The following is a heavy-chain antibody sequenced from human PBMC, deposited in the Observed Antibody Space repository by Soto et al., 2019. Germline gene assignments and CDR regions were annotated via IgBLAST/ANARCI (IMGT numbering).Heavy chain of an antibody. J-gene: IGHJ6*03. CDR1: GFTFSRYA. CDR2: ISGSGGST. Sequence: EVQLLESGGGLVQPGGSLRLSSATSGFTFSRYAMSWVRQAPGKGLEWVSAISGSGGSTYYADSVKGRFTISRDNSKNTLYLQMNSLRAEDTAVYYCAKKTLGEVPAPPEYYYYMDVWGKGTTVTVSS. CDR3: AKKTLGEVPAPPEYYYYMDV. V-gene: IGHV3-23*01. D-gene: IGHD1-1*01.